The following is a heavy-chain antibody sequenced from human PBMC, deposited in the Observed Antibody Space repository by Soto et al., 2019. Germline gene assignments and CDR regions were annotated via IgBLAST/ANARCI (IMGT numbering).Heavy chain of an antibody. D-gene: IGHD3-10*01. CDR3: ARDDEYSGNGMDV. CDR1: EFTFRNNG. J-gene: IGHJ6*02. V-gene: IGHV3-33*01. Sequence: QVQLVESGGGVVQPGRSLRLSCAASEFTFRNNGMHWFRQAPGKGLEWVAVMLNDGSNRYHADSVKDRFTISRDNSKNTLYLQMNSLRAEDTAVYYCARDDEYSGNGMDVWGQGTTVTVS. CDR2: MLNDGSNR.